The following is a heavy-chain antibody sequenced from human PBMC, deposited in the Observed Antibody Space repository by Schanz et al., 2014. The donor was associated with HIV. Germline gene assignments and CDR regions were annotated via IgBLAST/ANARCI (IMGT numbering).Heavy chain of an antibody. V-gene: IGHV3-23*01. CDR2: VIGSGVRT. J-gene: IGHJ4*02. CDR3: AKAKGSYSATTFYFDF. D-gene: IGHD1-26*01. CDR1: GFTFTNHA. Sequence: EVQLLESGGGLAQPGGSLTLSCAASGFTFTNHALSWVRQAPGRGFEWVSTVIGSGVRTIYADSVKGRFTISRDNSKNTLSLHMNSLRVEDTAVYYCAKAKGSYSATTFYFDFWGQGTLVTVSS.